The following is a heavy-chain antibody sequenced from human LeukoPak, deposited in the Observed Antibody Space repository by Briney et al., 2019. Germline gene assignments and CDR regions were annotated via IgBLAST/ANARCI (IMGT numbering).Heavy chain of an antibody. Sequence: SETLSLTCTVSGGSFSGYYWSWIRQPAGKGLEWIGRLYTSGSTNYNPSLKSRVTMSVDTSKNQFSLKLSSVTAADTAVYYCARVSSAGIWDYWGQGTLVTVSS. CDR2: LYTSGST. CDR3: ARVSSAGIWDY. J-gene: IGHJ4*02. D-gene: IGHD6-19*01. CDR1: GGSFSGYY. V-gene: IGHV4-4*07.